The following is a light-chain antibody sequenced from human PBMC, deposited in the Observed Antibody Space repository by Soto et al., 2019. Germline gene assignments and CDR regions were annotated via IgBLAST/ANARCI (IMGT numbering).Light chain of an antibody. J-gene: IGKJ5*01. Sequence: EIVLTQSPGTLSLSPGERATLSCRASQTVTSNYLAWYQQKPGQAPRLLIYGASNRATGIPDRFSGSGSGTDFTLTIRRLEPEDFADYYCQQYQNWPLITFGQGTRLEIK. CDR2: GAS. CDR1: QTVTSNY. V-gene: IGKV3-20*01. CDR3: QQYQNWPLIT.